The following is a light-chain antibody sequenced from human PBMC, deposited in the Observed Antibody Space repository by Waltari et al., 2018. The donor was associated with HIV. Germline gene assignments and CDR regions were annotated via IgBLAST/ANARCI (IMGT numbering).Light chain of an antibody. CDR1: SSNIGSNT. Sequence: QSVLTQPPSASGTPGQRVTISCSGSSSNIGSNTVHWYQQFPGTAPKLLIYSNNKRPSGVPDRFSGSKSGTSASLAISGLQSEDEADYYCAAWDDTLNGYVFGTGTKVTVL. J-gene: IGLJ1*01. V-gene: IGLV1-44*01. CDR3: AAWDDTLNGYV. CDR2: SNN.